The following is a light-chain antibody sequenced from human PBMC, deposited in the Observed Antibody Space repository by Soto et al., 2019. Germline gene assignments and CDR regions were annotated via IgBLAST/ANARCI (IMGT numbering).Light chain of an antibody. J-gene: IGKJ3*01. V-gene: IGKV3D-15*01. CDR2: GAS. Sequence: EIVMTQSPGTLSVSTGQGATLSCRASHSVDSNLAWYQQKPGQAPRLLIYGASTRPTGIPDRFSGSGSGTEFTLTISSLQSEDFAVYYCQQYGRSPIFTFGPGTKVDI. CDR3: QQYGRSPIFT. CDR1: HSVDSN.